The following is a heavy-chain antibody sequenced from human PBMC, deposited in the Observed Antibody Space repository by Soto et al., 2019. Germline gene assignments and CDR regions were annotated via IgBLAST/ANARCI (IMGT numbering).Heavy chain of an antibody. CDR3: ASLGGYYQAFDS. V-gene: IGHV4-59*01. Sequence: SETLSLTCTVSGGSISSYYWSWIRQPPGKGLEWIGYIYYSGSTNYNPSLKSRVTISVDTSKNQFSLKLSSVTAADTAVYYCASLGGYYQAFDSWGQGTLVIVSS. CDR2: IYYSGST. J-gene: IGHJ4*02. CDR1: GGSISSYY. D-gene: IGHD3-22*01.